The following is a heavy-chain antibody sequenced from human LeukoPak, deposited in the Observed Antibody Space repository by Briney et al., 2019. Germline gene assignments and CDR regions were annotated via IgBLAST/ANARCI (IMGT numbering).Heavy chain of an antibody. CDR3: ARPLRYYYYMDV. V-gene: IGHV4-34*01. J-gene: IGHJ6*03. CDR2: INHSGST. D-gene: IGHD3-16*01. Sequence: SETLSLTCAVYGGSFRGYYWSWIRQPPGKGLEWIGEINHSGSTNYNPSLKSRVAISVDTSKNQFSLKLSSVTAADTAVYYCARPLRYYYYMDVWGKGTTVTVSS. CDR1: GGSFRGYY.